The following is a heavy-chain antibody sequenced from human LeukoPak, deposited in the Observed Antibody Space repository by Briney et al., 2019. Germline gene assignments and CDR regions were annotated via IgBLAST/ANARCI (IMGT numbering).Heavy chain of an antibody. CDR2: IYASGST. CDR1: GGSINSGTYY. Sequence: SETLSLTCTVSGGSINSGTYYWSWIRQPAGKGLEWIGRIYASGSTNYNPSLRRRVTMSVDTSKNQFSLKLTSVTAADTAVYYCARKPPSGPGYYYIYGMDVWGQGTTVTVSS. J-gene: IGHJ6*02. V-gene: IGHV4-61*02. CDR3: ARKPPSGPGYYYIYGMDV.